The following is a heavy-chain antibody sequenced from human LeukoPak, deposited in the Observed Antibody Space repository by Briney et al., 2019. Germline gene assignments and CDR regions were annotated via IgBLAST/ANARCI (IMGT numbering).Heavy chain of an antibody. V-gene: IGHV1-2*02. CDR1: GYTFSDYY. J-gene: IGHJ4*02. D-gene: IGHD6-6*01. Sequence: ASVKVSCKASGYTFSDYYIHWVRQAPGQGLEWMGWMNPNSGGTDYAQKFQGRVTMTRDTSINTAYMELSSLRSDDTALYYCAREYFGRASSSSGKTDFDYWGQGTLVTVSS. CDR2: MNPNSGGT. CDR3: AREYFGRASSSSGKTDFDY.